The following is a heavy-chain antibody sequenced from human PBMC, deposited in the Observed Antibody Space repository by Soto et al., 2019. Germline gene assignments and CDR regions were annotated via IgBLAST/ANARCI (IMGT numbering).Heavy chain of an antibody. CDR2: INAGNGNT. V-gene: IGHV1-3*01. J-gene: IGHJ5*02. D-gene: IGHD1-7*01. Sequence: QVQLVQSGAEVKKPGASVKVSCKASGYTFTSYAMHWVRQAPGQRLEWMGWINAGNGNTKYSQKFQGRVTSARDTSASTAYMEVSSLRSEDTAVYYCARDGITGTTRNWFDPWGQGTLVTVSS. CDR3: ARDGITGTTRNWFDP. CDR1: GYTFTSYA.